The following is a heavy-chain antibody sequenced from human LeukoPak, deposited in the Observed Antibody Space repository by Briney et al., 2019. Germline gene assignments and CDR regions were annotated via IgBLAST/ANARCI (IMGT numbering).Heavy chain of an antibody. CDR2: IGTAGDT. CDR3: AKIQAYCGGDCYSLGYFDY. CDR1: GFTFSSYD. Sequence: GGSLRLSCAASGFTFSSYDMHWVRQATGKGLEWVSAIGTAGDTYYPGSVKGRFTISRENAKNSLYLQMNSLRAGDTAVYYCAKIQAYCGGDCYSLGYFDYWGQGTLVTVSS. D-gene: IGHD2-21*02. V-gene: IGHV3-13*01. J-gene: IGHJ4*02.